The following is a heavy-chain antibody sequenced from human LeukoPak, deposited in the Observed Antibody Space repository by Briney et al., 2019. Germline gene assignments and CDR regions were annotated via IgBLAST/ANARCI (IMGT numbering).Heavy chain of an antibody. Sequence: GGSLRLSCVASGFSFSDHYMDWVRQAPGKGLEWVGRGRNKANSYTTKYAASVQGRFTISRDDSKNSLYLQMTSLKTEDTAVYYCTRGGTVTPSYYDPMDVWGQGTTVIVSS. CDR3: TRGGTVTPSYYDPMDV. D-gene: IGHD4-17*01. CDR2: GRNKANSYTT. V-gene: IGHV3-72*01. CDR1: GFSFSDHY. J-gene: IGHJ6*02.